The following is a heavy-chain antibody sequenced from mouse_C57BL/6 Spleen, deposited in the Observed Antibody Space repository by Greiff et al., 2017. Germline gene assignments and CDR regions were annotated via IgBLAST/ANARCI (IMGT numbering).Heavy chain of an antibody. D-gene: IGHD2-4*01. CDR1: GFNIKNTY. CDR2: IEPANGNT. J-gene: IGHJ3*01. Sequence: EVQLQQSVAELVRPGASVKLSCTASGFNIKNTYMHWVKQRPEQGLEWIGRIEPANGNTKYAPKFQGKATITADTSSNTAYLQLSSLTSEDTAIYYCARRIYYDYDVFAYWGQGTLVTVSA. V-gene: IGHV14-3*01. CDR3: ARRIYYDYDVFAY.